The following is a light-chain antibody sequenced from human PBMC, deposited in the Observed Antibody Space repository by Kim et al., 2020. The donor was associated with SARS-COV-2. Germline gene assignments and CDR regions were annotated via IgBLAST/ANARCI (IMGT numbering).Light chain of an antibody. CDR2: IAS. Sequence: WPGEEATRSGRARRGVKRNYLAWDQEKPGQAPRLLIYIASRRDTGIPDRVSGSGSGTEFTLTSSRREPEDFAVYYCQQYGSPPSTFGQGTRLDIK. CDR1: RGVKRNY. J-gene: IGKJ5*01. CDR3: QQYGSPPST. V-gene: IGKV3-20*01.